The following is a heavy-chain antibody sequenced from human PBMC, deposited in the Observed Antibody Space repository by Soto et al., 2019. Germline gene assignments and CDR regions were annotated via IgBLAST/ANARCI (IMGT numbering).Heavy chain of an antibody. D-gene: IGHD3-22*01. V-gene: IGHV4-4*07. CDR1: GGSISSYY. Sequence: PAETLSLTCTVSGGSISSYYCIWIRQPSGKGREWIVRIYTSGSTNYNPSLKSRVTMSVDTSKNQFSLKLSSVTAADTAVYYCARRQEDYDSSGYYWDDAFDIWGQGTMVTVSS. J-gene: IGHJ3*02. CDR2: IYTSGST. CDR3: ARRQEDYDSSGYYWDDAFDI.